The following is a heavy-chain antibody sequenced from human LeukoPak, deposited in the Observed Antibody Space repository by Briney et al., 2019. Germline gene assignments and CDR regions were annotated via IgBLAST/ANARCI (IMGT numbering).Heavy chain of an antibody. CDR1: GGSLSSYY. Sequence: AETLSLTCTVSGGSLSSYYLSWTRQPPGKGLEWIAYIYSTGSTNYNPSLRGRVALSADTSKQQFSLKLSSVAAAEAAVYYCARDVYCGGDCSYFDSWGQGTLVTVSS. D-gene: IGHD2-21*02. CDR2: IYSTGST. J-gene: IGHJ4*02. V-gene: IGHV4-59*01. CDR3: ARDVYCGGDCSYFDS.